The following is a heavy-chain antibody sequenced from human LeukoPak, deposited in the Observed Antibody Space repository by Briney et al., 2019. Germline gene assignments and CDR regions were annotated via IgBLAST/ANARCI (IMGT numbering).Heavy chain of an antibody. J-gene: IGHJ2*01. CDR1: GFSFSNCS. D-gene: IGHD2-21*02. V-gene: IGHV3-21*01. CDR3: AKFHSPGRVTHFYWYFDL. CDR2: ISSSSTYI. Sequence: GGSLRLSCAASGFSFSNCSMNWVRQAPGKGLEWVSSISSSSTYIYYADSLEGRFTISRDNVRNSLYLQMNSLRAEDTAVYYCAKFHSPGRVTHFYWYFDLWGRGTLVTVSS.